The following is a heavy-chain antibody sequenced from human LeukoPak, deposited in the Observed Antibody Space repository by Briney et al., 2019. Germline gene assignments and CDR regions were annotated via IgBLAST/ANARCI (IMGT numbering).Heavy chain of an antibody. CDR2: INHSGST. V-gene: IGHV4-34*01. CDR1: GGSFSGYY. D-gene: IGHD6-13*01. J-gene: IGHJ6*03. CDR3: ARAGLKYSSSWSYYYYMDV. Sequence: SGTLSLTCAVYGGSFSGYYWSWIRQPPGKGLEWIGEINHSGSTNYNPSLKSRVTISVDTSKNQFSLKLSSVTAADTAVYYCARAGLKYSSSWSYYYYMDVWGKGTTVTVSS.